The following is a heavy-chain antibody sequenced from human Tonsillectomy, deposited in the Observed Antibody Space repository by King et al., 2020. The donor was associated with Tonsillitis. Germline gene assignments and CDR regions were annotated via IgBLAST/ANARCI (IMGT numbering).Heavy chain of an antibody. D-gene: IGHD6-13*01. CDR1: GGSFNNYY. CDR3: ARGGSAAGTDYFFGMDV. V-gene: IGHV4-34*01. Sequence: VQLQQWGAGLLRSSETLSLTCAVYGGSFNNYYWSWIRQPPGKGLEWIGDINHSGSTNYNPSLKSRVSISVDTSKNQFSLKVRSVTAADTAVYYCARGGSAAGTDYFFGMDVWGRGTTVTVSS. J-gene: IGHJ6*02. CDR2: INHSGST.